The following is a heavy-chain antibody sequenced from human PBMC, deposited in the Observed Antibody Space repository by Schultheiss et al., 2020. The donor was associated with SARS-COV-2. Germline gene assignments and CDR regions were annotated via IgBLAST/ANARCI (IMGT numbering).Heavy chain of an antibody. CDR2: INHSGST. CDR3: ARGRTPTVTLPFDP. V-gene: IGHV4-34*01. Sequence: SETLSLTCTVSGGSISSYYWSWIRQPPGKGLEWIGEINHSGSTNYNPSLKSRLTISVDTSKNQFSLKLSSVTAADTAVYYCARGRTPTVTLPFDPWGQGTLVTVSS. J-gene: IGHJ5*02. D-gene: IGHD4-17*01. CDR1: GGSISSYY.